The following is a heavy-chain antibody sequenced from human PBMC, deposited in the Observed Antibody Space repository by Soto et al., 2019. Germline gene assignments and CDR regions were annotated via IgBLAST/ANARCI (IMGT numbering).Heavy chain of an antibody. J-gene: IGHJ3*02. CDR3: AKAAKGVVIILHDAFDI. CDR2: ITSSSSYI. V-gene: IGHV3-21*04. D-gene: IGHD3-3*01. Sequence: PGGSLRLSCTASGFPFSSYTMHWLRRAPGKGLEWVASITSSSSYIYYEDSLKGRFTISRDNAKNSLYLQMNSLRAEDTALYYCAKAAKGVVIILHDAFDIWGQGTMVTVSS. CDR1: GFPFSSYT.